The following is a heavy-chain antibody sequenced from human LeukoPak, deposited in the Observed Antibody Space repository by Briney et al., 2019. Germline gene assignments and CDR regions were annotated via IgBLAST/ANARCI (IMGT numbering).Heavy chain of an antibody. CDR1: GFRFTSYW. CDR2: IGQDGRVK. CDR3: AKYRYGSGSFYTSPFDY. D-gene: IGHD3-10*01. Sequence: GGSLRLSCAASGFRFTSYWMTWVRQAPGKGLEWVGNIGQDGRVKNYADSVKGRFTISRDNSKNTLYLQMNSLRAEDTAVYYCAKYRYGSGSFYTSPFDYWGQGTLVTVSS. V-gene: IGHV3-7*03. J-gene: IGHJ4*02.